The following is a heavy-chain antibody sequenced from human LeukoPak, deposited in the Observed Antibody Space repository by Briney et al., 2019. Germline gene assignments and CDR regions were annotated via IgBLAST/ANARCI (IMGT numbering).Heavy chain of an antibody. J-gene: IGHJ4*02. V-gene: IGHV4-34*01. Sequence: KPSETLSLTCAVYGGSFSGYYWSWIRQPPGKGLEWIGEINHSGSTYYNPSLKSRVTISVDTSKNQFSLKLSSVTAADTAVYYCARSHPDYYDSSGYLFDYWGQGTLVTVSS. CDR1: GGSFSGYY. CDR3: ARSHPDYYDSSGYLFDY. D-gene: IGHD3-22*01. CDR2: INHSGST.